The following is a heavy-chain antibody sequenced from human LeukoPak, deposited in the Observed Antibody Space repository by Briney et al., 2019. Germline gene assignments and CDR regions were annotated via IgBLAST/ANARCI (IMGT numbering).Heavy chain of an antibody. J-gene: IGHJ5*02. CDR2: IYWNDDN. Sequence: SGPTLVKPTQTLTLTCTFSGFSLSTTGVGVGWIRQPPGKALEWLALIYWNDDNRYSPSLKSRLTISKVTSKNQVVLTMTNMDPVDTATYYCAHSPLDEGLRWFDHWGQGTLVTVSS. CDR3: AHSPLDEGLRWFDH. V-gene: IGHV2-5*01. CDR1: GFSLSTTGVG. D-gene: IGHD2-21*02.